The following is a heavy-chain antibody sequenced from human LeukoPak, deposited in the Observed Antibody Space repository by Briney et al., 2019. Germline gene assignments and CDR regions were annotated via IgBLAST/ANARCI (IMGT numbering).Heavy chain of an antibody. Sequence: GGSLRLSCAASAFTFSSYWMSLVRQAPGKGLEWVANIKQDGSEKYYVDSVKGRFTISRDNAKNSLYLQMSSLRAEDTAVYYCARDHTGYYDFWSGYYTVYYFDYWGQGTLVTVSS. CDR1: AFTFSSYW. J-gene: IGHJ4*02. V-gene: IGHV3-7*01. D-gene: IGHD3-3*01. CDR3: ARDHTGYYDFWSGYYTVYYFDY. CDR2: IKQDGSEK.